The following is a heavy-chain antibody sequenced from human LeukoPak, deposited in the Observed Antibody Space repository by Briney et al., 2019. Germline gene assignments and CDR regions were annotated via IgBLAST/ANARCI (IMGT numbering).Heavy chain of an antibody. J-gene: IGHJ3*02. CDR1: GYTFTSYA. CDR3: ARGDPEWELRPAFDI. Sequence: ASVKVSCKASGYTFTSYAMHWVRQAPGQRLEWMGWINAGNGNTKYSQEFQGRVTITKDTSASTAYMELSSLRSEDMAVYYCARGDPEWELRPAFDIWGQGTMVTVSS. V-gene: IGHV1-3*03. CDR2: INAGNGNT. D-gene: IGHD1-26*01.